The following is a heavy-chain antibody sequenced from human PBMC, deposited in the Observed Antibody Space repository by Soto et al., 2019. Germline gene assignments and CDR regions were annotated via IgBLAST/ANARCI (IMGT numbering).Heavy chain of an antibody. CDR2: IYYSGST. CDR3: ARDPAAAGWFDP. CDR1: GGTISSYD. Sequence: PSGTLSLTCAASGGTISSYDWSWIRQPPGKGLEWIGYIYYSGSTNYNPTLKSRVTISVDTSKNQFSLKLSSVTAADTAVYYCARDPAAAGWFDPWGQGTLVTVSS. V-gene: IGHV4-59*01. J-gene: IGHJ5*02. D-gene: IGHD6-13*01.